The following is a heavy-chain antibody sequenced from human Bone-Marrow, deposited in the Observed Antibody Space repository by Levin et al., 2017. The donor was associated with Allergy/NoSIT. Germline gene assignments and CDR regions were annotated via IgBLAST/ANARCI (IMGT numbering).Heavy chain of an antibody. CDR2: IKQDGSEK. Sequence: GGSLRLSCAASGFTFSSYWMSWVRQAPGKGLEWVANIKQDGSEKYYVDSVKGRFTISRDNAKNSLYLQMNSLRAEDTAVYYCARGPVVQGVIPMGWFDPWGQGTLVTVSS. CDR1: GFTFSSYW. D-gene: IGHD3-10*01. V-gene: IGHV3-7*03. CDR3: ARGPVVQGVIPMGWFDP. J-gene: IGHJ5*02.